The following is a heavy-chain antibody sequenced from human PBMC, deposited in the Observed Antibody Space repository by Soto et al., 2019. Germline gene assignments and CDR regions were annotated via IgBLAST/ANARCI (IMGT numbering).Heavy chain of an antibody. V-gene: IGHV3-53*01. Sequence: EVQLVESGGGLIQPGGSLRLSCAASGFTVSSNYMSWVRQAPGKGLEWVSVIYSGGSTYYADSVKGRFTISRDNSKSTLYLQMNSLIAEDTAVYYCARDRVESGYPEYFQHWGQGTLVTVSS. CDR2: IYSGGST. CDR3: ARDRVESGYPEYFQH. J-gene: IGHJ1*01. D-gene: IGHD3-22*01. CDR1: GFTVSSNY.